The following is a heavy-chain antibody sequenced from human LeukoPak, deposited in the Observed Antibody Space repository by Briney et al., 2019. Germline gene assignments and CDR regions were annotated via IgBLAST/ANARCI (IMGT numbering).Heavy chain of an antibody. CDR3: ARDAPGSGYGSYYFDH. Sequence: GASVKVSCRASEFTFTGYYMHWVRQAPGQGLEWMGWIKPNSGGTNYAQKLQGRVAMTRDTSISTAYMELSGLTSDDTAVYYCARDAPGSGYGSYYFDHWGQGTLVTVSS. CDR1: EFTFTGYY. J-gene: IGHJ4*02. V-gene: IGHV1-2*02. CDR2: IKPNSGGT. D-gene: IGHD5-12*01.